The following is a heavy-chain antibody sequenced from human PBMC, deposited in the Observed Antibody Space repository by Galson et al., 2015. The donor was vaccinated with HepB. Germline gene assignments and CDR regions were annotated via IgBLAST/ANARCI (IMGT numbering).Heavy chain of an antibody. D-gene: IGHD2-15*01. V-gene: IGHV1-46*01. CDR3: ARDRRSGGSCYDY. CDR2: INPSGGST. CDR1: GYKFTSYY. Sequence: SVKVSCKASGYKFTSYYMHWVRQAPGQGLEWMGIINPSGGSTDYAQKFRGKLTMTRDTSTSTVFMELSSLRSEDTAVYHCARDRRSGGSCYDYWGQGTLVTVSS. J-gene: IGHJ4*02.